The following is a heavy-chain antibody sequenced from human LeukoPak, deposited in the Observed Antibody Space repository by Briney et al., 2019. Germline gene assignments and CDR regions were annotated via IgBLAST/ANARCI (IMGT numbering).Heavy chain of an antibody. CDR3: ASSYCGGDCYSGY. CDR2: IIPIFGTA. Sequence: SVKVSCKAPGGTFSSYAISWVRQAPGQGLEWMGGIIPIFGTANYAQKFQGRVTITADESTSTAYMELSSLRSEDTAVYYCASSYCGGDCYSGYWGQGTLVTVSS. CDR1: GGTFSSYA. J-gene: IGHJ4*02. D-gene: IGHD2-21*02. V-gene: IGHV1-69*13.